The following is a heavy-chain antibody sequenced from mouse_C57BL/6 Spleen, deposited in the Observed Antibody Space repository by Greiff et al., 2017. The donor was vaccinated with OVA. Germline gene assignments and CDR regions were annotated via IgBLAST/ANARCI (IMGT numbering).Heavy chain of an antibody. CDR3: ARHRNYYGSSYYAMDY. V-gene: IGHV5-12*01. Sequence: MLVESGGGLVQPGGSLKLSCAASGFTFSDYYMYWVRQTPEKRLEWVAYISNGGGSTYYPDTVKGRFTISRDNAKNTLYLQMSRLKSEDTAMYYCARHRNYYGSSYYAMDYWGQGTSVTVSS. J-gene: IGHJ4*01. CDR2: ISNGGGST. CDR1: GFTFSDYY. D-gene: IGHD1-1*01.